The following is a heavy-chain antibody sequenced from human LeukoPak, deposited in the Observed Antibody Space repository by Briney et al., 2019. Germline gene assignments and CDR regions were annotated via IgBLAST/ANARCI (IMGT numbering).Heavy chain of an antibody. CDR2: IYYSGST. D-gene: IGHD3-10*01. CDR3: ARTVDYGSGSYDY. CDR1: GGSISSYY. Sequence: SETLSFTCTVSGGSISSYYWSWIRQPPGKGLEWIGYIYYSGSTNYNPSLKSRVTISVDTSKNQFSLKLSSVTAADTAVYYCARTVDYGSGSYDYWGQGTLVTVSS. V-gene: IGHV4-59*01. J-gene: IGHJ4*02.